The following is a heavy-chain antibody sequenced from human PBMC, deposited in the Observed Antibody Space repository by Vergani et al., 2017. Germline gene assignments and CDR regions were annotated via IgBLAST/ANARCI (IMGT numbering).Heavy chain of an antibody. Sequence: QMQLQESGPGLVKASETPSLTCTVSGDSIISRSYYWGWIRQPPGKGLEWIGSIYNSGNGDSSSSLKSRVTISADTSKNQFSLRLTSVTAADTAVYYCASGKYYSDSTSHFRGRYFDVWGRGTLVTVPS. CDR1: GDSIISRSYY. J-gene: IGHJ2*01. D-gene: IGHD3-16*01. CDR3: ASGKYYSDSTSHFRGRYFDV. CDR2: IYNSGNG. V-gene: IGHV4-39*01.